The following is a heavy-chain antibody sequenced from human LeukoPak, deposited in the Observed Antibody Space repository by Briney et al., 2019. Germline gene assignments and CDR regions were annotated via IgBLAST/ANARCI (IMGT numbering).Heavy chain of an antibody. CDR2: ISRSSNYT. CDR1: GFTLSDYY. D-gene: IGHD2-2*01. J-gene: IGHJ1*01. CDR3: ARDPRWGEVVPAAIYFQH. V-gene: IGHV3-11*06. Sequence: GGSLRLSCAASGFTLSDYYMSWIRQAPGKGLEWVSYISRSSNYTNYADSVKGRFTISRDNAKNSLYLQMNSLRAEDTAVYFCARDPRWGEVVPAAIYFQHWGQGTLVTVSS.